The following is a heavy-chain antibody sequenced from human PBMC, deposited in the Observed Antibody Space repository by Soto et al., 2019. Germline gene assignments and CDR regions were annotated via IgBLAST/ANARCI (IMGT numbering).Heavy chain of an antibody. CDR2: NYYSGST. V-gene: IGHV4-30-4*01. D-gene: IGHD2-2*02. CDR3: PGEGVPGNIHLTWFDP. J-gene: IGHJ5*02. Sequence: SETLSLTCTVSVGSISSSSYYWSWLRQPPGKGLEWIGYNYYSGSTYYNPSLGSRVTISIDTSKNQFSLKLSSVTAADTAVYYCPGEGVPGNIHLTWFDPWGKETRVTVPS. CDR1: VGSISSSSYY.